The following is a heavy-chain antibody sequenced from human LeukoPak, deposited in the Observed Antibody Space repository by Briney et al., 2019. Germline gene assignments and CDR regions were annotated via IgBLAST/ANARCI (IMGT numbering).Heavy chain of an antibody. D-gene: IGHD3-3*01. J-gene: IGHJ4*02. V-gene: IGHV1-2*02. CDR2: INPNSGGT. CDR1: GYTFTGYY. CDR3: AREPWSGYYADFDY. Sequence: ASVKVSCKASGYTFTGYYMHWVRQAPGQGLEWMGWINPNSGGTNYAQKLQGRVTMTTDTSTSTAYMELRSLRSDDTAVYYCAREPWSGYYADFDYWGQGTLVTVSS.